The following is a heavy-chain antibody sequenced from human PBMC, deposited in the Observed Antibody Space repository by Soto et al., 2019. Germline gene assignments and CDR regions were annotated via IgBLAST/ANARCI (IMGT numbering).Heavy chain of an antibody. CDR1: GFTFSAYA. CDR2: ISGNGVNT. J-gene: IGHJ6*02. D-gene: IGHD3-22*01. Sequence: EVQLVESGGNLVQPGGSLRLSYAASGFTFSAYAMSWVRQAPGKGLEWVSIISGNGVNTYYADSVKGRLTISRDNFKNTLYLQIHSLRAEDTAVYFCAKDHEKSEEPTIIGYYYNGMDVWGQGTTVTVSS. V-gene: IGHV3-23*04. CDR3: AKDHEKSEEPTIIGYYYNGMDV.